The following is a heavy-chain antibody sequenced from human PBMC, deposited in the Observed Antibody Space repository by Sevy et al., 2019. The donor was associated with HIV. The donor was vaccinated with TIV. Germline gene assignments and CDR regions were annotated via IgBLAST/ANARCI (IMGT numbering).Heavy chain of an antibody. CDR1: GFIFSKYA. Sequence: GGSLRLSCAASGFIFSKYAMSWVRQAPGKGLEWVSAISGSGVSTYYADSVKGRFTISRDNSKNTLYLQMNSLRAEDTAIYYCAKDRDSSSWYGGDYFDCWGQGSLVTVSS. J-gene: IGHJ4*02. CDR3: AKDRDSSSWYGGDYFDC. CDR2: ISGSGVST. V-gene: IGHV3-23*01. D-gene: IGHD6-13*01.